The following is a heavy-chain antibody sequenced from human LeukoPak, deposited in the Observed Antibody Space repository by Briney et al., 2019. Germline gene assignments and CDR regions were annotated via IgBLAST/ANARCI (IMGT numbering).Heavy chain of an antibody. CDR2: INHSGST. Sequence: SETLSLTCAVYGGSFSGCYWSWIRQPPGKGLEWIGEINHSGSTNYNPSLKSRVTISVDTSKNQFSLKLSSVTAADTAVYYCARSAMVVVPAANYWFDPWGQGTLVTVSS. CDR1: GGSFSGCY. J-gene: IGHJ5*02. CDR3: ARSAMVVVPAANYWFDP. V-gene: IGHV4-34*01. D-gene: IGHD2-2*01.